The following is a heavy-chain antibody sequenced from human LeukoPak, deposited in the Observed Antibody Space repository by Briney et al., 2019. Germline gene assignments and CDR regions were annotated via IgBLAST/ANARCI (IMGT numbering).Heavy chain of an antibody. CDR2: ILGSGGST. J-gene: IGHJ4*02. V-gene: IGHV3-23*01. CDR3: AKWGDYDVLTGYYVPDY. Sequence: PGASLRLSCGASGFTFSNYAMSWVRQAPGKGLEWVSAILGSGGSTYYADSVKGRFTVSRDNSKSTLYLQMNSLRAEDTALYYCAKWGDYDVLTGYYVPDYWGQGTLVTVSS. D-gene: IGHD3-9*01. CDR1: GFTFSNYA.